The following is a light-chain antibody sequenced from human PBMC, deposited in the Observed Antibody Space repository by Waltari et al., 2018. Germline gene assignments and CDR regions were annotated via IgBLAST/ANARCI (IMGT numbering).Light chain of an antibody. V-gene: IGKV3-20*01. CDR3: QNHERLPAT. Sequence: EVVLTQSPGTLSLSPGETATLSCRASQSIGRYLVWYQQKSGQAARLLIYGASTRATGIPCRFSGSGSGTDFSLTISRLEAEDFAVYYCQNHERLPATFGQGTKVEIK. CDR2: GAS. J-gene: IGKJ1*01. CDR1: QSIGRY.